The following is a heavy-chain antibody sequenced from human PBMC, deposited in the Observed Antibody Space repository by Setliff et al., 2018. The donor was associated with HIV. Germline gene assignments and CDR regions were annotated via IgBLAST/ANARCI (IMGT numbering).Heavy chain of an antibody. CDR1: GGSLTNFW. V-gene: IGHV4-59*12. CDR3: ARDPHYFDTSGHYSWFYFGY. Sequence: SETLSLTCTLYGGSLTNFWWTWIRQSPGKGLEWIGEIVDSGSTTYNPSLRSRVTVSAATSKNQFSLKLTSVTAADTAVYFCARDPHYFDTSGHYSWFYFGYWGQGTLVTVSS. CDR2: IVDSGST. D-gene: IGHD3-22*01. J-gene: IGHJ4*02.